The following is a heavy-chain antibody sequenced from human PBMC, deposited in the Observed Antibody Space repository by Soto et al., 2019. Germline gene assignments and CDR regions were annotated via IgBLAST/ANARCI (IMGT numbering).Heavy chain of an antibody. CDR2: IYYSGST. CDR3: AMAAPDFWSGNGMDV. V-gene: IGHV4-31*03. J-gene: IGHJ6*02. CDR1: GGSIISGGYY. Sequence: PSETLSLTCTVSGGSIISGGYYWSWVRQHPGKGLEWIGYIYYSGSTYYNPSLKSRVTISVDTSNNQFSLKLSSVTAADTAVYYCAMAAPDFWSGNGMDVWGQGTTVTVSS. D-gene: IGHD3-3*01.